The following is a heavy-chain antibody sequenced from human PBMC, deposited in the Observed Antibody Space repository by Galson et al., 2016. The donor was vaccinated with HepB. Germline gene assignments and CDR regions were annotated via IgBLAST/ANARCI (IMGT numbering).Heavy chain of an antibody. CDR2: VSYGGSKN. D-gene: IGHD2-15*01. Sequence: SQRLSCAASGFSFSNYGMHWVRQAPGKGLEWVAGVSYGGSKNYYVDSVKGRFTISRDNSKNTLYLQMNSLRPEDTAIYYCAKDYCSDTCHLGRWNVWGQGTPVTVSS. J-gene: IGHJ6*02. CDR1: GFSFSNYG. CDR3: AKDYCSDTCHLGRWNV. V-gene: IGHV3-30*18.